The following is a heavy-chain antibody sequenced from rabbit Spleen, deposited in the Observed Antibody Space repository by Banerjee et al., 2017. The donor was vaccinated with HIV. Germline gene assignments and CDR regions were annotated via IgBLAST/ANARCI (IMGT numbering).Heavy chain of an antibody. Sequence: QEQLEESGGDLVKPGASLTLTCTASGFTISSSYYMCWVRQAPGKGLEWIACIYGGSSGSTYYASWAKGRFTISKTSSTTVTLRMTSLTGADTATYFCARRYVNSYGQINLWGPGTLVTVS. CDR3: ARRYVNSYGQINL. CDR2: IYGGSSGST. J-gene: IGHJ4*01. CDR1: GFTISSSYY. D-gene: IGHD5-1*01. V-gene: IGHV1S45*01.